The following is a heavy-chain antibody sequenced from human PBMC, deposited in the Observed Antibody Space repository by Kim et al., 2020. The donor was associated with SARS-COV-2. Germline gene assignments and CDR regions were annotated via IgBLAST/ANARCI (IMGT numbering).Heavy chain of an antibody. CDR3: ARQRYSYGMDV. Sequence: SETLSLTCTVSGGSISSSSYYWGWIRQPPGKGLEWIGSIYYSGSTYYNPSLKSRVTISVDTSKNQSSLKLSSVTAADTAVYYCARQRYSYGMDVWGQGTTVTVSS. J-gene: IGHJ6*02. CDR1: GGSISSSSYY. CDR2: IYYSGST. V-gene: IGHV4-39*01.